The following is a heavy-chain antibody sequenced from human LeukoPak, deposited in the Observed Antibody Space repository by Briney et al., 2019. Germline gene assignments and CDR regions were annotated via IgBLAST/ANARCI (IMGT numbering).Heavy chain of an antibody. V-gene: IGHV3-48*01. D-gene: IGHD1-26*01. CDR2: ISSLTPNT. Sequence: GGSLRLSCVASGFIFSSYSMNWVRQAPGKGLEWISYISSLTPNTYYADSVKGRFTISRDNAKNSLYLQMNSLRAEDTAVYYCVRDWSYCFDYWGQGALVTVSS. CDR1: GFIFSSYS. CDR3: VRDWSYCFDY. J-gene: IGHJ4*02.